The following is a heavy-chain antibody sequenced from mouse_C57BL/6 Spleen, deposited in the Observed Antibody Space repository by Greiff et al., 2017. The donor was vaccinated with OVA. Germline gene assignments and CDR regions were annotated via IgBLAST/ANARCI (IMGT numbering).Heavy chain of an antibody. D-gene: IGHD1-1*01. CDR3: TAGYGRPFDY. V-gene: IGHV6-6*01. CDR2: IRNKANNPAT. CDR1: GFPFSDAW. J-gene: IGHJ2*01. Sequence: EVHLVESGGGLVQPGGSMKLSCAASGFPFSDAWMDWVRQSPEKGLEWVSEIRNKANNPATYYAESVKGRFTISRDDSKSSVYLQMNSLRAEDTGIYYCTAGYGRPFDYWGQGTTLTVSS.